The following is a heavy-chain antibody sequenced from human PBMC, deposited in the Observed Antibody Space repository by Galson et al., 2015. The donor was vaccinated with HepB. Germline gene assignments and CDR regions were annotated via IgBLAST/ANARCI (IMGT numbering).Heavy chain of an antibody. Sequence: SLRLSCAASGFIFSTYSMNWVRQAPGKGLEWVSYISSSSSTIYYSDSVKGRFTISRDNVKNSLYLQMNSLRDEDTAVYYCARRSSGSYSPFDYWGQGTLVTVSS. V-gene: IGHV3-48*02. CDR1: GFIFSTYS. CDR3: ARRSSGSYSPFDY. D-gene: IGHD3-10*01. J-gene: IGHJ4*02. CDR2: ISSSSSTI.